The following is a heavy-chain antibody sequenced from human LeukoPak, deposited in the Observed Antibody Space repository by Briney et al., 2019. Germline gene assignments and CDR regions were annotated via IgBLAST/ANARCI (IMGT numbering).Heavy chain of an antibody. D-gene: IGHD1-26*01. CDR2: TRSDGSDK. J-gene: IGHJ4*02. Sequence: GGSLRLSSAPSGFIFSNEGMHWVRQAPGKGLEWVAFTRSDGSDKYYTGSVKGRFTISRDNSKNTLYLQMNSLRIEDTAVYYCGKHDSASDYWGQGTLVTVSS. V-gene: IGHV3-30*02. CDR1: GFIFSNEG. CDR3: GKHDSASDY.